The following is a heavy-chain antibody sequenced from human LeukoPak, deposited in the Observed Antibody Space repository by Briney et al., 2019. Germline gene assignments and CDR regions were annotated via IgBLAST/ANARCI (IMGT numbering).Heavy chain of an antibody. Sequence: ASVKVSCKASGYTFTSYAMNWVRQATGQGLEWMGWMNPNSGNTGYAQKFQGRVTMTRNTSISTAYMELSSLRSEDTAVYYCARGYSSWYLSYYYYYMDVWGKGTTVTISS. J-gene: IGHJ6*03. CDR3: ARGYSSWYLSYYYYYMDV. CDR1: GYTFTSYA. D-gene: IGHD6-13*01. V-gene: IGHV1-8*02. CDR2: MNPNSGNT.